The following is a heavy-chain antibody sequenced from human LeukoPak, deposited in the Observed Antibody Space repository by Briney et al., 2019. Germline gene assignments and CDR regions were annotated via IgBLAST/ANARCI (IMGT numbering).Heavy chain of an antibody. CDR2: INHSGST. D-gene: IGHD3-10*01. J-gene: IGHJ4*02. Sequence: SETLSLTCAVYGGSFSGYYWSWIRRPPGKGLEWIGEINHSGSTNYNPSLKSRVTISVDTSKNQFSLKLSSVTAADTAVYHCARGRGAYYYGSGSPSGYWGQGTLDTVSS. V-gene: IGHV4-34*01. CDR1: GGSFSGYY. CDR3: ARGRGAYYYGSGSPSGY.